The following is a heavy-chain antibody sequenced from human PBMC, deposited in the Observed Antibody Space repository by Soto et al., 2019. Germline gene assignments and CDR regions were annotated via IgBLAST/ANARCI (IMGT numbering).Heavy chain of an antibody. CDR2: MCSNGISK. CDR3: ASGKGGRNIGDSFYX. D-gene: IGHD1-1*01. V-gene: IGHV3-33*01. J-gene: IGHJ4*02. CDR1: GFTFNNFG. Sequence: PGGSLRLSCAASGFTFNNFGMHWVRQAPGKGLEWVSFMCSNGISKSYTDSVKGRITISRDNAKNTLYLELNTLTVEDTALCFCASGKGGRNIGDSFYXWGPGTLFTVSX.